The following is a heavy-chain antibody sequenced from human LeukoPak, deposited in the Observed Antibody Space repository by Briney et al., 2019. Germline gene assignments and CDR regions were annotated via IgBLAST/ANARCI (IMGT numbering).Heavy chain of an antibody. J-gene: IGHJ4*02. CDR1: GGSISSGDYY. CDR2: IYYSGTT. CDR3: ARYGSNAHDY. D-gene: IGHD4-23*01. V-gene: IGHV4-31*03. Sequence: SETLSLTCTVSGGSISSGDYYWSWIRQHPGKGLEWIGHIYYSGTTYNNPSLESRVTISVDTSKNQFSLKLSSVTAADTAVYYCARYGSNAHDYWGQGTLVTVSS.